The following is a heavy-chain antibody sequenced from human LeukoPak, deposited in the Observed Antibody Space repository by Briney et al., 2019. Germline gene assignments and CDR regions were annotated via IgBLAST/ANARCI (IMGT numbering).Heavy chain of an antibody. D-gene: IGHD2-15*01. CDR1: GYSISSGYY. V-gene: IGHV4-38-2*02. Sequence: SETLSLTCTVSGYSISSGYYWGWIRQPPGKGLEWIRSIYHSGRTYYNPSLKSRVTISVDTSKNQFSLKLSSVTAADTAVYYCATVYCSGGTCYHDYWGQGTLVTVSS. CDR2: IYHSGRT. CDR3: ATVYCSGGTCYHDY. J-gene: IGHJ4*02.